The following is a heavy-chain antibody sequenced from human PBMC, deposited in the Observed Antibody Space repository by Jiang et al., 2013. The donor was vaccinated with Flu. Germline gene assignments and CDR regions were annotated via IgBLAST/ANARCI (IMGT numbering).Heavy chain of an antibody. D-gene: IGHD3-10*01. CDR3: TRDQSSQLLWFGSPLAH. CDR2: IGGTSKGGTT. J-gene: IGHJ4*02. Sequence: VQLLESGGGLVQPGRSLRLSCTGSGFSFGDYALSWVRQAPGKGLEWVAFIGGTSKGGTTEYAASVKDRFKISRDDSKSVAYLQMSSLRTEDTAMYFCTRDQSSQLLWFGSPLAHWGQGALVTVSS. CDR1: GFSFGDYA. V-gene: IGHV3-49*04.